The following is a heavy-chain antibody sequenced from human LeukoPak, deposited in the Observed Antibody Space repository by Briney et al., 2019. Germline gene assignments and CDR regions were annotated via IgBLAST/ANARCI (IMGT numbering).Heavy chain of an antibody. D-gene: IGHD5-12*01. J-gene: IGHJ3*02. V-gene: IGHV1-69*05. CDR1: GGTFISYA. CDR3: ARGSIVATIDNDAFDI. Sequence: SVKVSCKASGGTFISYAISWVRQAPGQGLEWMGGIIPIFGTANYAQKFQGRVTITTDESTSTAYMELSSLRSEDTAVYYCARGSIVATIDNDAFDIWGQGTMVTVSS. CDR2: IIPIFGTA.